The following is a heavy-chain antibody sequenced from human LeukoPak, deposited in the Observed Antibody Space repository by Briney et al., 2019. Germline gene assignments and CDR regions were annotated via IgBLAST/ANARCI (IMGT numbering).Heavy chain of an antibody. J-gene: IGHJ3*02. Sequence: SETLSLTCTVSGGSISSSSYYWGWIRQPPGKGLEWIGSIYYSGSTYYNPSLKSRVTLSVDTSKNQFSLKLSSVTAADTAVYYCARDVKGAFDIWGQGTMVTVSS. CDR1: GGSISSSSYY. CDR2: IYYSGST. CDR3: ARDVKGAFDI. V-gene: IGHV4-39*07.